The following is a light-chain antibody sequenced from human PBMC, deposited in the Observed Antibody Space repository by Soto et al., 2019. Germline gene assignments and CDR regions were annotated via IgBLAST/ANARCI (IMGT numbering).Light chain of an antibody. V-gene: IGKV3-20*01. CDR2: GAS. Sequence: EIVLTHSPGTLSLSPGERATLSCRASQSVSSSYLAWYQQKPGQAPRLLIYGASSRATGVPARFSGSGSGTDFTLTISSLQSEDFAVYYCQQYNNWPWTFGQGTKVDI. J-gene: IGKJ1*01. CDR3: QQYNNWPWT. CDR1: QSVSSSY.